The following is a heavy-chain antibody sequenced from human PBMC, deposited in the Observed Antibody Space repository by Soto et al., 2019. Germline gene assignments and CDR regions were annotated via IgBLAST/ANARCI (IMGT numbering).Heavy chain of an antibody. CDR1: GVTIRQGGYS. V-gene: IGHV4-30-2*06. J-gene: IGHJ4*02. D-gene: IGHD2-15*01. CDR3: ARGGGYDYFHV. Sequence: PSETPRHTSSVSGVTIRQGGYSGCWIGLSQRKCLEWLGYISHLETTYYNPSFKSRLSLSIDRTRNQFSLSLSYMTASDKAVYYCARGGGYDYFHVWGQG. CDR2: ISHLETT.